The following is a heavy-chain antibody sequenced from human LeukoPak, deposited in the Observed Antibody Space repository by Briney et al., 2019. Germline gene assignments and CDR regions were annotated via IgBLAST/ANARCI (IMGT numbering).Heavy chain of an antibody. CDR3: ANPRRDFWSGPSDNWFDP. Sequence: PGGSLRLSRAASGFTFSSYAMSWVRQAPGKGLEWVSAISGSGGSTYYADSVKGRFTISRDNSKNTLYLQMNSLRAEDTAVYYCANPRRDFWSGPSDNWFDPWGQGTLVTVSS. D-gene: IGHD3-3*01. CDR2: ISGSGGST. J-gene: IGHJ5*02. V-gene: IGHV3-23*01. CDR1: GFTFSSYA.